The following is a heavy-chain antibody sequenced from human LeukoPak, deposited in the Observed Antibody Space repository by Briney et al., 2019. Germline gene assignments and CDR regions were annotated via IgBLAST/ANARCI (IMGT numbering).Heavy chain of an antibody. J-gene: IGHJ6*02. Sequence: PSETLTLTCTVSGGSISSYYWSWIRQPAGKGLEWIGRIYTSGSTNYNPSLKSRVTMSVDTSKNQFSLKLSSVTAADTAVYYCARDRRNYYGSGPPPDYYHYGMDVWGQGTTVTVSS. V-gene: IGHV4-4*07. D-gene: IGHD3-10*01. CDR1: GGSISSYY. CDR2: IYTSGST. CDR3: ARDRRNYYGSGPPPDYYHYGMDV.